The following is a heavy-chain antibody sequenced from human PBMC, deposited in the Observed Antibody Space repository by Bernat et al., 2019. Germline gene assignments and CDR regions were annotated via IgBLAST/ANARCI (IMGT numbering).Heavy chain of an antibody. J-gene: IGHJ6*02. CDR3: ARGHYSTSGSYTVSFYFYGMEV. D-gene: IGHD3-10*01. Sequence: QVKLQQWGAGLLKPSETLSLTCAVYDGSFSGSYLSWIRQPPGKGLEWIGEIYHSGRINYNPSLKSRATISADTSKIQFSLRLRSVTAADTAVYYCARGHYSTSGSYTVSFYFYGMEVWGQGTTVTVSS. CDR2: IYHSGRI. V-gene: IGHV4-34*01. CDR1: DGSFSGSY.